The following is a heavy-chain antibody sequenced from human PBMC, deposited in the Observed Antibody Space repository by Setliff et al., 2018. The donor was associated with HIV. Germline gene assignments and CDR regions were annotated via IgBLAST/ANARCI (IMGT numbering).Heavy chain of an antibody. J-gene: IGHJ6*02. CDR3: ARLGSGWSDSYYYAMDI. CDR1: GGTFSSYA. Sequence: SVKVSCKASGGTFSSYAISWVRQAPGQGLEWMGGIIPILGIANYAQKFLDRVTMTVDTATSRVYMELRSLRSDDTAVYFCARLGSGWSDSYYYAMDIWGQGTTVTVSS. D-gene: IGHD6-19*01. CDR2: IIPILGIA. V-gene: IGHV1-69*10.